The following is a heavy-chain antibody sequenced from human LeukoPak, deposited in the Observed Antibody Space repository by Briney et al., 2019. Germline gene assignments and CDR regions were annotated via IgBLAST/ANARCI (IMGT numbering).Heavy chain of an antibody. V-gene: IGHV4-39*07. J-gene: IGHJ5*02. Sequence: SETLSLTCTVSGGSISSSSYYWGWIRQPPGKGLEWIWSVYYSGSTYYNPSLKSRVTISVDTSKNQFSLKLSSVTAADTAVYYCAREAVRYYDSSGSEGKWFDPWGQGTLVTVSS. CDR1: GGSISSSSYY. CDR3: AREAVRYYDSSGSEGKWFDP. CDR2: VYYSGST. D-gene: IGHD3-22*01.